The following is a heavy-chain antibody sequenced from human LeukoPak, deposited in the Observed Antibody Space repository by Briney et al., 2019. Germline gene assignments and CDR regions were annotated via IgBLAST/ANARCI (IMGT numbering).Heavy chain of an antibody. CDR2: FDPEDGET. J-gene: IGHJ6*03. D-gene: IGHD2-2*01. Sequence: GASVKVSCKVSGYTLTELSMHWVRQAPGKGLEWMGGFDPEDGETIYAQKFQGRVTMTEDTSTDTAYMELSSLRSEDTAVYYCATNAHPSYSYYYYMDVWGKGTTVTVSS. V-gene: IGHV1-24*01. CDR3: ATNAHPSYSYYYYMDV. CDR1: GYTLTELS.